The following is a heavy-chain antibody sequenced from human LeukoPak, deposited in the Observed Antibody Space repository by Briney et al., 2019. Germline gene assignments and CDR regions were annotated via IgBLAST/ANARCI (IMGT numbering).Heavy chain of an antibody. CDR3: AKRDTSGSYYFDY. Sequence: GGSLRLSCAASGFTFSSYAMSWVRQAPGKGLEWVSAISGSGGSTYYADSVKGRFTISRGNSKNTLYLQMNSLRAEDTAVYYCAKRDTSGSYYFDYWGQGTLVTVSS. D-gene: IGHD3-22*01. J-gene: IGHJ4*02. CDR2: ISGSGGST. V-gene: IGHV3-23*01. CDR1: GFTFSSYA.